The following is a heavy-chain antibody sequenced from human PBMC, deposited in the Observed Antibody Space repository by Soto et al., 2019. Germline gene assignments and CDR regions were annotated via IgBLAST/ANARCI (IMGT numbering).Heavy chain of an antibody. CDR1: GYSFTTYW. CDR2: IYPGDSDT. Sequence: GESLKISCKGSGYSFTTYWIGWVRQMPGKGLEGMGIIYPGDSDTRYSPSFQGQVTISADKSISTAYLQWSSLKASDTAMYYCARHGVGDILTGQPDYWGQGTLVTVSS. CDR3: ARHGVGDILTGQPDY. V-gene: IGHV5-51*01. J-gene: IGHJ4*02. D-gene: IGHD3-9*01.